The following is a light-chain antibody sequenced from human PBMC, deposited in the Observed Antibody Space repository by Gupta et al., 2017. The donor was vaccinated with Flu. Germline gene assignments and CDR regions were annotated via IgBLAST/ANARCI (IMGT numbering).Light chain of an antibody. J-gene: IGKJ2*01. Sequence: PSSLSASVGDRVTITCQASQDIRKYLNWYQQKPGKAPELLIYDASNLKTGVPSTFSGSGSETDFTFTISSLQPEDSATYYCLQDGSLPYTFGQGTKLEIK. CDR1: QDIRKY. CDR2: DAS. CDR3: LQDGSLPYT. V-gene: IGKV1-33*01.